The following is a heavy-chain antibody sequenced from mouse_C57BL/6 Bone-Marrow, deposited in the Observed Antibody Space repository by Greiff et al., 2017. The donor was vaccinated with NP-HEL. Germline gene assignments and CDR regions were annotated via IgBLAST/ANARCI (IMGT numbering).Heavy chain of an antibody. J-gene: IGHJ3*01. Sequence: VQLQQSGAELVRPGASVKLSCTASGFNIKDDYMHWVKQRPEPGLEWIGWIDPENGATEYASKFQGKATITADTSSNIAYLQLSSLTSEDTAVYYCTTYGNYGSFAYWGQGTLVTVSA. CDR2: IDPENGAT. V-gene: IGHV14-4*01. CDR1: GFNIKDDY. D-gene: IGHD2-1*01. CDR3: TTYGNYGSFAY.